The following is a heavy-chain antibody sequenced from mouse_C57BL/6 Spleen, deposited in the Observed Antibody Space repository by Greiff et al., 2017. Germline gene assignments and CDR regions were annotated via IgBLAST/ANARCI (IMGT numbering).Heavy chain of an antibody. Sequence: QVQLQQPGAELVRPGSSVKLSCKASGYTFTSYWMHWVKQRPIQGLEWIGNIDPSDSETHYNQKFKDKATLTVDKSSSTAYMQLSSLTSEDSAVYYCARRYDYWYFEVWGTGTTVTVSS. D-gene: IGHD2-3*01. CDR1: GYTFTSYW. CDR2: IDPSDSET. CDR3: ARRYDYWYFEV. V-gene: IGHV1-52*01. J-gene: IGHJ1*03.